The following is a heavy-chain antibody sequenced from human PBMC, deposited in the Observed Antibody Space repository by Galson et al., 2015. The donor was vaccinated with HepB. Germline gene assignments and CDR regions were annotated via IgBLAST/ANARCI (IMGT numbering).Heavy chain of an antibody. CDR1: GFTFSSYA. CDR2: ISGSGGST. Sequence: SLRLSCAASGFTFSSYAMSWVRQAPGKGLEWVSAISGSGGSTYYADSVKGRFTISRDNSKNTLYLQMNSLRAEDTAVYYCAKWDYYDSSGYYSWFGDYWGQGTLVTVSS. D-gene: IGHD3-22*01. J-gene: IGHJ4*02. CDR3: AKWDYYDSSGYYSWFGDY. V-gene: IGHV3-23*01.